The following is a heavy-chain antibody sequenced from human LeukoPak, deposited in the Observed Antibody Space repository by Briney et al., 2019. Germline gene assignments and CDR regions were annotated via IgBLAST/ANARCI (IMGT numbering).Heavy chain of an antibody. CDR1: GGSISNYY. CDR3: ARHYYTALPDY. J-gene: IGHJ4*02. V-gene: IGHV4-59*08. Sequence: SETLSLTCTVSGGSISNYYWSWIRQPPGKELEWIGYIFYTGSTNYNPSLKSRVTISVDTSKNQFSLKLSSVTAADTAVYYCARHYYTALPDYWGQGTLVTVSS. D-gene: IGHD3-3*01. CDR2: IFYTGST.